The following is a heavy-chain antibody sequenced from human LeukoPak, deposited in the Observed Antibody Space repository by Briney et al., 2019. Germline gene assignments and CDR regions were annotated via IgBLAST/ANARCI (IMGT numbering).Heavy chain of an antibody. CDR2: ISSSSSTI. CDR3: ARGLVVVPAAIDY. V-gene: IGHV3-48*01. D-gene: IGHD2-2*01. Sequence: GGSLRLSCAASGFTFSSYSMKWVRQAPGKGLEWVSYISSSSSTIYYADSVKGRFTISRDNAKNSLYLQMNSLRAEDTAVYYCARGLVVVPAAIDYWGQGTLVTVSS. J-gene: IGHJ4*02. CDR1: GFTFSSYS.